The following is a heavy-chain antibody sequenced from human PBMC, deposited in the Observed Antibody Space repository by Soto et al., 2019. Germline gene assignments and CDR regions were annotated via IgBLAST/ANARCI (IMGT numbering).Heavy chain of an antibody. V-gene: IGHV3-20*01. J-gene: IGHJ3*02. CDR1: GFTFDDYG. Sequence: EVQLVESGGGVVRPGGSLRLSCAASGFTFDDYGMSWVRQAPGKGLEWVSGINWNGGSTGYADSVKGRFTISRDNAKNSLYLQMNSRRAEDTALYHCARDNSMVRGVKGAFDIWGQGTMVTVSS. D-gene: IGHD3-10*01. CDR2: INWNGGST. CDR3: ARDNSMVRGVKGAFDI.